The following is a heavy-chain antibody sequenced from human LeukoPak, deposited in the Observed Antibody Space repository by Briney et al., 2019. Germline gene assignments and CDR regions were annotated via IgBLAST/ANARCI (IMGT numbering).Heavy chain of an antibody. V-gene: IGHV4-38-2*02. CDR1: GYSTSSGYY. CDR2: IYHSGST. CDR3: ARALIGEYFDY. Sequence: SETLSLTCTVSGYSTSSGYYWGWIRQPPGKGLEWIGSIYHSGSTYYNPSLKSRVTISVDTSKNQFSLKLSSVTAADTAVYYCARALIGEYFDYWGQGTLVTVSS. D-gene: IGHD3-16*02. J-gene: IGHJ4*02.